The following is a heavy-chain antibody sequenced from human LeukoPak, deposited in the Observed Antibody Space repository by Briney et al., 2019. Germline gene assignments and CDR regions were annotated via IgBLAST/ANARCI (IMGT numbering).Heavy chain of an antibody. CDR1: GYTFTSYG. J-gene: IGHJ4*02. Sequence: ASVKVSCKASGYTFTSYGISWVRQAPGQGLEWMGWISAYNGNTNYAQKLQGRVTMTTDTSTSTTYMELRSLRSDDTAVYYCARDLEGYYDSSGYYELFDYWGQGTLVTVSS. D-gene: IGHD3-22*01. CDR2: ISAYNGNT. CDR3: ARDLEGYYDSSGYYELFDY. V-gene: IGHV1-18*01.